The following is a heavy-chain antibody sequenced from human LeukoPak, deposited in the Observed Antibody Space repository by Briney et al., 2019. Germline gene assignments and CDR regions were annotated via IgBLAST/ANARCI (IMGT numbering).Heavy chain of an antibody. CDR2: ISGSGGST. D-gene: IGHD6-6*01. Sequence: GGSLRLSCAASGFTVSSNYMSWVRQAPGKGLEWVSAISGSGGSTYYADSVKGRFTISRDNSKNTLYLQMNSLRAEDTAVYYCAKEGTIAAWANNWFDPWGQGTLVTVSS. V-gene: IGHV3-23*01. J-gene: IGHJ5*02. CDR3: AKEGTIAAWANNWFDP. CDR1: GFTVSSNY.